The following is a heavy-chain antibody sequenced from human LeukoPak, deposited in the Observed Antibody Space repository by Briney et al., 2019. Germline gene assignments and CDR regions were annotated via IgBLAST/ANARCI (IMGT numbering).Heavy chain of an antibody. CDR1: GFTFSSYS. D-gene: IGHD3-10*01. Sequence: GGSLRLSCAASGFTFSSYSMNWVRQAPGKGLEWVSYIGSSSSTIYYADSVKGRFTISGDNAKNSLYLQMNSLRAEDTAVYYCASLYGSGSLNWFDPWGQGTLVTVSS. CDR3: ASLYGSGSLNWFDP. CDR2: IGSSSSTI. V-gene: IGHV3-48*04. J-gene: IGHJ5*02.